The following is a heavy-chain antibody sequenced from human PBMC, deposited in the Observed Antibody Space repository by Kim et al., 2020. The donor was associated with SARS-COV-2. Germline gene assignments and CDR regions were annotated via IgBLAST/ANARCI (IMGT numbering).Heavy chain of an antibody. CDR1: GFTFSGYW. J-gene: IGHJ4*02. CDR3: ASDGPPNY. Sequence: GGALRLSCAASGFTFSGYWMSWVRQAPGKGLEWVANIKQDGSEKYYVDSVKGRFTISRDNAKNSLYLQMNSLRAEDTAVYYCASDGPPNYWGQGTLVTVSS. V-gene: IGHV3-7*03. CDR2: IKQDGSEK.